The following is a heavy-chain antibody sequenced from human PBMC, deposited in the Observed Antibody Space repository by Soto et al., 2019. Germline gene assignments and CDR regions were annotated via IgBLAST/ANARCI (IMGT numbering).Heavy chain of an antibody. CDR3: ARSGYSGYDGDDY. CDR2: IKQDGSEK. D-gene: IGHD5-12*01. J-gene: IGHJ4*02. Sequence: GGSLRLSCAASGFTFSSYWMSWVRQAPGKGLEWVANIKQDGSEKYYVDSVKGRFTISRDNAKNSLYLQMNSLRAEDTAVYYCARSGYSGYDGDDYWGQGTLVTVSS. CDR1: GFTFSSYW. V-gene: IGHV3-7*03.